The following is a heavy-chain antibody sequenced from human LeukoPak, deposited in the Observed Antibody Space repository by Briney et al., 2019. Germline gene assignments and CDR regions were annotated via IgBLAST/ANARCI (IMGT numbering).Heavy chain of an antibody. Sequence: SETLSLTCSVSGGSISSSSYYWGWIRQPPGKGLEWIGSMYHSGSTYYNPSLKSRVTISGDTSKNQFSLRLNSVTAADTAVYYCARAYRAHQTFHSYHFFDFWGRGTLVTVSS. V-gene: IGHV4-39*07. CDR3: ARAYRAHQTFHSYHFFDF. D-gene: IGHD5-18*01. J-gene: IGHJ4*02. CDR1: GGSISSSSYY. CDR2: MYHSGST.